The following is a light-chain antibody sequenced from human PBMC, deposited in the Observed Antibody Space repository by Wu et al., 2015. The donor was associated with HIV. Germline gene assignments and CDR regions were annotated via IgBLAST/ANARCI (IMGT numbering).Light chain of an antibody. Sequence: DIQMTQSPSTLSASVGDRVTITCRASQSISIWLAWYQQKPGTAPRLLISKTSTLESGVPSRFSGSGSGTEFTLTISSLQPDDFATYYCQKYNTAPWTFGQGTKVEMK. CDR1: QSISIW. J-gene: IGKJ1*01. CDR3: QKYNTAPWT. V-gene: IGKV1-5*03. CDR2: KTS.